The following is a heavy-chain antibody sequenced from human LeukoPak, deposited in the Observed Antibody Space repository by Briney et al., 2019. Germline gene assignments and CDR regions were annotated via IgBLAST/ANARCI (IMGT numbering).Heavy chain of an antibody. CDR2: ISGSGTYT. J-gene: IGHJ4*02. CDR3: AKGSVRTTPTTEYFDY. V-gene: IGHV3-23*01. Sequence: GGSLRLSCAASGFTFSSYAMSWVRQVPGKGLEWVSVISGSGTYTKHADSVKGRFTMSRDNSKNTLYLQMNSLRAEDTAVYYCAKGSVRTTPTTEYFDYWGQGTLVTVSS. CDR1: GFTFSSYA. D-gene: IGHD4-11*01.